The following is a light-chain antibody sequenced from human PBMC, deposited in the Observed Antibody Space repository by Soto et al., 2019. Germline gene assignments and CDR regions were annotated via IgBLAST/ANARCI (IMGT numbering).Light chain of an antibody. V-gene: IGLV2-14*01. CDR1: SSDVGVYNY. CDR3: CSYTSSTTYVCGTDSTDV. Sequence: QSAVTQPASVSGSPGQSITVSCTGTSSDVGVYNYVSWYQQHPGKAPKLMIYEVSNRPSGISNRFSGSKSGNTASLTISGLQAEDEADYYCCSYTSSTTYVCGTDSTDVFGTGTKVTV. J-gene: IGLJ1*01. CDR2: EVS.